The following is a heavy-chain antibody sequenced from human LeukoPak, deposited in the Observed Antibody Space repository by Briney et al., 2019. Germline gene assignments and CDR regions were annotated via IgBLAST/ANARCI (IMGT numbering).Heavy chain of an antibody. D-gene: IGHD6-19*01. V-gene: IGHV1-2*02. CDR3: ARDVAVAGTLNAFDI. J-gene: IGHJ3*02. Sequence: ASVTVSCKASGYTFTSYYMHWVRQAPGQGLEWMGWINPNSGGTNYAQKFQGRVTMTRDTSTSTAYMELSRLRSDDTAVYYCARDVAVAGTLNAFDIWGQGTMVTVSS. CDR1: GYTFTSYY. CDR2: INPNSGGT.